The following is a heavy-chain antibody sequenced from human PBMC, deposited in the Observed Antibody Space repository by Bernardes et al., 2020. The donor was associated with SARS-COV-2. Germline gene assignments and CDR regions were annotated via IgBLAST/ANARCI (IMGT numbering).Heavy chain of an antibody. Sequence: ASVKVSCKASGYIFPSYYIQWVRQVPGQGLEWMGMLNPNDGRTSYAEKFQGRLTLTRDTSTSTGYMELTSLRSDDTAVYYCVRVVDPWGQGTPVVVSS. D-gene: IGHD2-15*01. CDR2: LNPNDGRT. CDR1: GYIFPSYY. V-gene: IGHV1-46*01. CDR3: VRVVDP. J-gene: IGHJ5*02.